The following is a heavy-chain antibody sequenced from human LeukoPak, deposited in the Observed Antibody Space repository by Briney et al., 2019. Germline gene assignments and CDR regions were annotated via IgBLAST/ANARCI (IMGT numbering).Heavy chain of an antibody. CDR2: ISYDGSNK. J-gene: IGHJ3*01. Sequence: GGSLRLSCAASGFTFSSYGMHWVRQAPGKGLEWVAVISYDGSNKYYADSVKGRFTISRDNSKNTLYLQMNSLRAEDTAVYYCAKGPQTGYSNRGQGTMVTVSS. CDR3: AKGPQTGYSN. D-gene: IGHD6-13*01. CDR1: GFTFSSYG. V-gene: IGHV3-30*18.